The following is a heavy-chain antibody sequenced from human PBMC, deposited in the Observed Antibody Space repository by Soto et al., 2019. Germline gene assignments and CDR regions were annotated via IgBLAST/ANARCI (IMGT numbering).Heavy chain of an antibody. V-gene: IGHV5-51*01. CDR2: IYPADSDT. D-gene: IGHD3-22*01. Sequence: PGESLKISCKASGYRFASYLIGWVRQLPGKGLEWMGIIYPADSDTRYSPSFQGQVTFSADKSISTAYLQWSSLKASDTAIYYCARSTYYYDSSGYYNYYYYAMDVWGQGTTVTVSS. CDR1: GYRFASYL. J-gene: IGHJ6*02. CDR3: ARSTYYYDSSGYYNYYYYAMDV.